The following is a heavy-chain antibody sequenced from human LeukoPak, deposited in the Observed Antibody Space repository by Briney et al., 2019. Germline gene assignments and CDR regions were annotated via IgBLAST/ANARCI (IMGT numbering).Heavy chain of an antibody. V-gene: IGHV4-59*01. CDR1: GGSISSYY. CDR3: ARDPGGSYLDY. Sequence: VKPSETLSLTCTVPGGSISSYYWSWIRQPPGKGLEWIGYIYYSGSTNYNPSLKSRVTISVDTSKNQFSLKLSSVTAADTAVYYCARDPGGSYLDYWGQGTLVTVSS. D-gene: IGHD1-26*01. CDR2: IYYSGST. J-gene: IGHJ4*02.